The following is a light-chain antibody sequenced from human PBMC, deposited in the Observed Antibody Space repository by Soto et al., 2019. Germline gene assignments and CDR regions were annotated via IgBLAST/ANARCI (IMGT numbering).Light chain of an antibody. CDR1: QSVSSN. V-gene: IGKV3-15*01. J-gene: IGKJ1*01. CDR2: GAS. CDR3: QQYNNWPPWT. Sequence: EIVMTQSPATLSVSPGERATLSCRASQSVSSNLAWYQQKPGQAPRLLIYGASTRATGIPARFSGSGSGTELSLNISSLQSEDFAVYYCQQYNNWPPWTFAQGTKVDIK.